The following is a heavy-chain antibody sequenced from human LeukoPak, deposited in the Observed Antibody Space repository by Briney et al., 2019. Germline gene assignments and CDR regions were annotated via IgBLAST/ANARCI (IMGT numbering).Heavy chain of an antibody. V-gene: IGHV5-51*01. CDR2: IYPGDSDT. J-gene: IGHJ4*02. D-gene: IGHD4-23*01. CDR1: GYSFTRYW. CDR3: ARHTNDYGGYGDY. Sequence: GESLKISCKGSGYSFTRYWIAWVRQMPGKGLEFMGVIYPGDSDTRYSPSFQGQVTISADKSISAAYLQWSSLKASDTAMYYCARHTNDYGGYGDYWGQGTLVTVSS.